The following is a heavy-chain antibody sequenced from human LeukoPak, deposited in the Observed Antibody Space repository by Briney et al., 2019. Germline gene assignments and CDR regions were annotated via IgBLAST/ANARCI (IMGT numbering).Heavy chain of an antibody. Sequence: WASVKVSCKASGYTFSSYAINWVRQATGQGLEWMAWMKPNSGNTDYAQKFRDRVTITRNISINTAYLQLSSLTSEDTAVYYCARGGDYYDNWGQGTLVTVSS. CDR1: GYTFSSYA. V-gene: IGHV1-8*01. J-gene: IGHJ4*02. CDR2: MKPNSGNT. CDR3: ARGGDYYDN.